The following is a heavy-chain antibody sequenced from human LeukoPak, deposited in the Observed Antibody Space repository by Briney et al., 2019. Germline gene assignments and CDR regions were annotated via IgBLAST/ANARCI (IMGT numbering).Heavy chain of an antibody. J-gene: IGHJ4*02. V-gene: IGHV4-59*08. D-gene: IGHD6-19*01. CDR3: ARRVAVTARYYFDF. CDR1: GGSIDTYY. Sequence: SETPSLTCTVSGGSIDTYYWTWIRQPPGKGLEWIGFVYHNGNTNYNPSLKSRVTISVDTSQNQFSLKVNSVTAADTAVYFCARRVAVTARYYFDFWGQGALVTVSS. CDR2: VYHNGNT.